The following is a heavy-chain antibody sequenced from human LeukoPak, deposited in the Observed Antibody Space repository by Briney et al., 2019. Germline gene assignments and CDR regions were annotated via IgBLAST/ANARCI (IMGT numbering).Heavy chain of an antibody. CDR2: IYYSGST. CDR1: GRSISSSSSY. Sequence: SETMSLTSTVSGRSISSSSSYWGWIRQPPWKGLEWIRRIYYSGSTYYNPSLKSRVTMSVDTTKNPFSLRLSSVTAADTAVYYCARWGNVDIVATISKFQDYGDYSYFDYWGQGTLVTVSS. V-gene: IGHV4-39*01. D-gene: IGHD5-12*01. CDR3: ARWGNVDIVATISKFQDYGDYSYFDY. J-gene: IGHJ4*02.